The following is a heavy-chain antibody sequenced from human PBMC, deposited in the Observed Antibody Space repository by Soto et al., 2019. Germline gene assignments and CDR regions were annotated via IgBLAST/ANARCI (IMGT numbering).Heavy chain of an antibody. CDR1: GYTFTSYG. J-gene: IGHJ4*02. V-gene: IGHV1-18*04. D-gene: IGHD6-19*01. CDR3: ARDGFGSGWYDSEYYFDY. Sequence: VASVKVSCKASGYTFTSYGISWVRQAPGQGLEWMGWISAYNGNTNYAQKLQGRVTMTTDTSTSTAYMELRSLRSDDTAVYYCARDGFGSGWYDSEYYFDYWGQGTLVTVSS. CDR2: ISAYNGNT.